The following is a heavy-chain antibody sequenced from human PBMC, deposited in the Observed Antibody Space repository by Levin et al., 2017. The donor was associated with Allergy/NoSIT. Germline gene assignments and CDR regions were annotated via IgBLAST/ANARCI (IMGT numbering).Heavy chain of an antibody. D-gene: IGHD6-13*01. CDR2: ISSSSSYI. J-gene: IGHJ4*02. CDR3: ARDIISSSSWYSTTFGY. CDR1: GFTFSSYS. V-gene: IGHV3-21*01. Sequence: AGGSLRLSCAASGFTFSSYSMNWVRQAPGKGLEWVSSISSSSSYIYYADSVKGRFTISRDNAKNSLYLQMNSLRAEDTAVYYCARDIISSSSWYSTTFGYWGQGTLVTVSS.